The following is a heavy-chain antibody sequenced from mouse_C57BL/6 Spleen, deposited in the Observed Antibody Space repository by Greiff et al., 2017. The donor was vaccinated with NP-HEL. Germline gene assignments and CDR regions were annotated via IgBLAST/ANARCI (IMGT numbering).Heavy chain of an antibody. V-gene: IGHV1-53*01. CDR1: GYTFTSYW. CDR3: AGSDYYVSYYPYAMDY. D-gene: IGHD1-1*01. Sequence: QVQLQQPGTELVKPGASVKLSCKASGYTFTSYWMHWVKQRPGQGLEWIGNINPSNGGTNYNEKFKSKATLTVEKSSSKAYMQLSSLTSVDSAVYYFAGSDYYVSYYPYAMDYWGQGTSVTVSS. CDR2: INPSNGGT. J-gene: IGHJ4*01.